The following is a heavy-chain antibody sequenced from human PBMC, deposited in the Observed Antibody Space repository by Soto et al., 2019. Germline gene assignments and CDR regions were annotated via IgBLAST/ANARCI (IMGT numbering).Heavy chain of an antibody. Sequence: LRLSCSASGFTFSSYAMHWVRQAPGKGLEYVSAISSNGGSTYYADSVKGRFTISRDNSKNTLYLQMSSLRAEDTAVYYCVKDLIMVAKDLSGVFDYWGQGTLVTVSS. CDR2: ISSNGGST. J-gene: IGHJ4*02. CDR1: GFTFSSYA. CDR3: VKDLIMVAKDLSGVFDY. D-gene: IGHD5-12*01. V-gene: IGHV3-64D*06.